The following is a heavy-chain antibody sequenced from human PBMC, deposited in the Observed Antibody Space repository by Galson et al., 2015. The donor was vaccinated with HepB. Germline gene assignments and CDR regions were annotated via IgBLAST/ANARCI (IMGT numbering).Heavy chain of an antibody. CDR2: MNPNSGNT. J-gene: IGHJ6*02. Sequence: SVKVSCKASGYTLTSYDINWVRQATGQGLEWMGWMNPNSGNTGYAQKFQGRVTMTRNTSISTAYMELSSLRSEDTAVYYCAVRSYGSGSIGYYYYYYGMDVWGQGTTVTVPS. CDR3: AVRSYGSGSIGYYYYYYGMDV. CDR1: GYTLTSYD. V-gene: IGHV1-8*01. D-gene: IGHD3-10*01.